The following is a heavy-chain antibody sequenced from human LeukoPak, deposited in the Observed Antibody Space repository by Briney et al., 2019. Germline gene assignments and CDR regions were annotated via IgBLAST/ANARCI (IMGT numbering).Heavy chain of an antibody. Sequence: ASVKVSCKASGYTLTGYYMHWVRQAPGQGLEWMGWINPNSGGTNYAQKFQGRVTMTRDTSISTAYMELSRLRSDDTAVYYCARDPPGVVVPAAIRGPDYWGQGTLVTVSS. CDR3: ARDPPGVVVPAAIRGPDY. CDR2: INPNSGGT. CDR1: GYTLTGYY. D-gene: IGHD2-2*02. V-gene: IGHV1-2*02. J-gene: IGHJ4*02.